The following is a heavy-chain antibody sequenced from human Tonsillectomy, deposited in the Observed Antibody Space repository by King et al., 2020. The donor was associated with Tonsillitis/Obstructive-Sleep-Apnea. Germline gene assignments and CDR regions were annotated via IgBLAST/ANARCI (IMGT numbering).Heavy chain of an antibody. CDR3: AKAPEGVRDYFEY. J-gene: IGHJ4*02. CDR2: ISGGGVST. Sequence: QLVQSGGGLVQPGGSLRLSCAASGFTFSSYAMSWVRQAPGKGLEWVSGISGGGVSTYYADSVKGRFTISRDNSKNTLYLQMNSLRAEDTAGYYCAKAPEGVRDYFEYWGQGTLVTVSS. D-gene: IGHD3-10*01. CDR1: GFTFSSYA. V-gene: IGHV3-23*04.